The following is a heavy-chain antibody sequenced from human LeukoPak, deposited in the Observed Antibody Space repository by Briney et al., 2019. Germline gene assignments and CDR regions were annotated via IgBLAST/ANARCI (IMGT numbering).Heavy chain of an antibody. CDR3: AREVRCSSTSCSPADYFDY. D-gene: IGHD2-2*01. CDR1: GFTVSSNY. J-gene: IGHJ4*02. V-gene: IGHV3-53*01. Sequence: PGGSLRLSCAASGFTVSSNYMNWVRQAPGKGLEWVSIIYSGGNTYYSDSVKGRFTVSRDNSKNTLYLQMNSLRAEDTAVYYCAREVRCSSTSCSPADYFDYWGQGTLVTVSS. CDR2: IYSGGNT.